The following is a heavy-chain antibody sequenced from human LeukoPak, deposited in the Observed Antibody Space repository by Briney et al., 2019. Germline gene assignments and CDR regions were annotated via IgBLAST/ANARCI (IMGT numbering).Heavy chain of an antibody. CDR3: ARHQHYGMDV. CDR2: ISSSGSPI. J-gene: IGHJ6*02. Sequence: GGSLRLSCAASGFTFSDYYMSWIRQAPGRGLEWVSYISSSGSPISYADSVKGRSTISRDNTKNSLYLQMNSLRAEGTAVYYCARHQHYGMDVWGQGTTVTVSS. CDR1: GFTFSDYY. V-gene: IGHV3-11*01.